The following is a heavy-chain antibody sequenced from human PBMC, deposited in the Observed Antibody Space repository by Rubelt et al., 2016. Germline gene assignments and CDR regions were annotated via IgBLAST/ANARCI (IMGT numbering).Heavy chain of an antibody. CDR2: IYIDDYT. D-gene: IGHD1-14*01. J-gene: IGHJ6*02. Sequence: EVQLLESGGGLVQPGGSLRLSCAASGFTFSSYAMSWVRQAPGKGLEWVSLIYIDDYTYYADSVKGRLTISRDNSKNTLYLQMNSLRAEDTAVYYCARDLSHPPDARGYGMDVWGQGTTVTVSS. V-gene: IGHV3-23*03. CDR1: GFTFSSYA. CDR3: ARDLSHPPDARGYGMDV.